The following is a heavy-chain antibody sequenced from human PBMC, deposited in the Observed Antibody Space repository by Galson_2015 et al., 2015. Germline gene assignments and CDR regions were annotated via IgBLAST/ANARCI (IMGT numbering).Heavy chain of an antibody. Sequence: SLRLSCAVSGFTFSGAWMSWVRQAPGKGLEWIGRIRTKIDGGTTDYIAPVKGRFTISRDDSKNTLYLQMDSLRTDDTAVYYCTTDPPGAKIQPYNMDVWGQGTTVTVSS. J-gene: IGHJ6*03. D-gene: IGHD5-18*01. CDR2: IRTKIDGGTT. V-gene: IGHV3-15*01. CDR3: TTDPPGAKIQPYNMDV. CDR1: GFTFSGAW.